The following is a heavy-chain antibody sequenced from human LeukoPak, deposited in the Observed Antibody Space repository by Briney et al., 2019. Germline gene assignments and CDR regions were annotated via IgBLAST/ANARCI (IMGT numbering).Heavy chain of an antibody. CDR2: IKQDGSTK. V-gene: IGHV3-7*01. Sequence: PGGSLRLSCAASGFTFNNYWMSWVRQAPGKGLEWVANIKQDGSTKYYMDSVKGRFTISRDNPKNSLYLQMNSLRAEDTAVYYCARIGYSSSCFDYWGQGTLVTVSS. CDR3: ARIGYSSSCFDY. J-gene: IGHJ4*02. D-gene: IGHD6-6*01. CDR1: GFTFNNYW.